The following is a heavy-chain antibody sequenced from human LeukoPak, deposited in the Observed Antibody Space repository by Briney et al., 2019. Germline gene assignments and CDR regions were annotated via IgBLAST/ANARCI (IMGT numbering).Heavy chain of an antibody. D-gene: IGHD2-15*01. CDR2: ISASGGTT. CDR3: AREDVTQAYFDY. CDR1: GFTFSTFA. V-gene: IGHV3-23*01. Sequence: GGSLRLSCAASGFTFSTFAMTWVRQAPGKGLECVSSISASGGTTYYADPVKGRFTISRDNAKNSLYVQMNSLRAEDTAVYYCAREDVTQAYFDYWGQGTLVTVSS. J-gene: IGHJ4*02.